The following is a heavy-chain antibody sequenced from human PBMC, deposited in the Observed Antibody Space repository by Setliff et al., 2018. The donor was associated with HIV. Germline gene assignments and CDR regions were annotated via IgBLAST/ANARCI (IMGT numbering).Heavy chain of an antibody. CDR2: INHSGSS. Sequence: PSETLSLTCTVSGGSISSTNYYWGWIRQPPGKGLEWIGEINHSGSSNYNPSLKSRVTISVDTSKNQLSLNVTSVTAADTAVYYCARSSRGYCSGGSCYGFDPWGQGNLVTVSS. CDR1: GGSISSTNYY. D-gene: IGHD2-15*01. J-gene: IGHJ5*02. V-gene: IGHV4-39*07. CDR3: ARSSRGYCSGGSCYGFDP.